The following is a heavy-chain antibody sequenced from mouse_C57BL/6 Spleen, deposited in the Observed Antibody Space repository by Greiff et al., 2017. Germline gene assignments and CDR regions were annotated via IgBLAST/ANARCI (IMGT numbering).Heavy chain of an antibody. CDR3: ARPFITTVVARENAMDY. CDR2: ISSGSSTI. D-gene: IGHD1-1*01. V-gene: IGHV5-17*01. Sequence: EVQGVESGGGLVKPGGSLKLSCAASGFTFSDYGMHWVRQAPEKGLEWVAYISSGSSTIYYADTVKGRFTLSRDTAKNTLFLQMTSLRSDDTAMYYCARPFITTVVARENAMDYWGQGTSVTVSS. CDR1: GFTFSDYG. J-gene: IGHJ4*01.